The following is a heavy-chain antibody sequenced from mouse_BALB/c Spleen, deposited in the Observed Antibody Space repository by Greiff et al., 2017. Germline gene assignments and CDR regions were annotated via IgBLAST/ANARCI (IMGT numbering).Heavy chain of an antibody. V-gene: IGHV5-6*02. D-gene: IGHD4-1*01. Sequence: EVMLVESGGDLVKPGGSLKLSCAASGFTFSSYGMSWVRQTPDKRLEWVATISSGGSCTYYADTVKGRFTISRDNPKNTLFLQMTSLRSEDTAMYYCAREENWAWFAYWGQGTLVTVSA. CDR3: AREENWAWFAY. J-gene: IGHJ3*01. CDR2: ISSGGSCT. CDR1: GFTFSSYG.